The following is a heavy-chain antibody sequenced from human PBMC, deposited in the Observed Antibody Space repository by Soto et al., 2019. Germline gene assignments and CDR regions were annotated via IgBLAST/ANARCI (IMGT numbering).Heavy chain of an antibody. CDR1: GFTFGDYA. D-gene: IGHD3-9*01. Sequence: GSLILSCTASGFTFGDYAMGWFRQAPGKGLEWVGFIRSKAYGGTTEYAASVKGRFTISRDDSKSIAYLQMNSLKTEDTAVYYCTRVRYFDWFYAYYFDYWGQGTLVTVSS. CDR2: IRSKAYGGTT. J-gene: IGHJ4*02. CDR3: TRVRYFDWFYAYYFDY. V-gene: IGHV3-49*03.